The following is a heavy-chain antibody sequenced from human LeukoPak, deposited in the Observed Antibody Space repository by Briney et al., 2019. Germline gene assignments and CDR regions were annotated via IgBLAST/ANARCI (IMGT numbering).Heavy chain of an antibody. V-gene: IGHV4-31*03. CDR1: GDSISSGGYY. CDR3: AREVGAASDSFDY. D-gene: IGHD1-26*01. Sequence: PSETLSLTCTVSGDSISSGGYYWSWIRQHPGKGLEWIGYIYYSGSTYYNPSLKSRVTISADTSENQFSLKMTSVTAADTAVYYCAREVGAASDSFDYWGQGTLVTVSS. J-gene: IGHJ4*02. CDR2: IYYSGST.